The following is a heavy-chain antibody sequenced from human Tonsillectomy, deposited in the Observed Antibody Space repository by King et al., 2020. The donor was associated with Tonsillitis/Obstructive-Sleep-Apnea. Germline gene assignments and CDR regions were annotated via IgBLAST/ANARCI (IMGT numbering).Heavy chain of an antibody. J-gene: IGHJ6*03. CDR1: GGSFSGYY. Sequence: VQLQQWGAGLLKPSETLSLTCAVYGGSFSGYYWSWIRQPPGKGLEWIGEINHSGSTNYNPSLKSQVTISVDTSKNQFSRKLSSVTAADTAVYYCARGRRYYDFWSGCAYYYYYYMDVWGKGTTVTVSS. CDR3: ARGRRYYDFWSGCAYYYYYYMDV. CDR2: INHSGST. D-gene: IGHD3-3*01. V-gene: IGHV4-34*01.